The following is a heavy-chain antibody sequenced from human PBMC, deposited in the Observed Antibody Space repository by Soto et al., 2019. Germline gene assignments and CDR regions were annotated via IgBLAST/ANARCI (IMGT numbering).Heavy chain of an antibody. CDR1: GGSISSYY. J-gene: IGHJ4*02. CDR3: ARGWGLVFDY. CDR2: TYYSGST. Sequence: SETLSLTCIVSGGSISSYYWSWIRQPPGKGLEWIGYTYYSGSTNYNPSLKSRVTISVDTSKNQFSLKLSSVTAADTAVYYCARGWGLVFDYWGQGTLVTVSS. D-gene: IGHD2-21*02. V-gene: IGHV4-59*01.